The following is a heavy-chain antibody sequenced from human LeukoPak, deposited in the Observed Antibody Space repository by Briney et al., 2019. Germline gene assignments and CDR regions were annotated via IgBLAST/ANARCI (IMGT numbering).Heavy chain of an antibody. CDR2: INPTGGST. Sequence: ASVKVSCKASGYTFTSYYMHWVRQAPGQGLEWMGLINPTGGSTGYAQKFQGRVTMTRDMSTSTDYMELSSLRSEDTAIYYCARDNSVGDNAWWFDPWGQGTLVTVPS. J-gene: IGHJ5*02. CDR3: ARDNSVGDNAWWFDP. V-gene: IGHV1-46*01. CDR1: GYTFTSYY. D-gene: IGHD1-26*01.